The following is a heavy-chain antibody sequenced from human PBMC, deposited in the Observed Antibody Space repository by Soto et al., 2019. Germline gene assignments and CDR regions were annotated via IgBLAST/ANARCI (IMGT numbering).Heavy chain of an antibody. V-gene: IGHV3-33*01. Sequence: PGGSLRLSCAASGFTFSSYGMHWVRQAPGKGMEWVAVIWYDGSNKYYADSVKGRLTISRDNSKKTLYLQMNSLRAEDTAVYYCARDLGYCSGGSCLASYYYGMDVWGQGTTVTVSS. CDR2: IWYDGSNK. CDR3: ARDLGYCSGGSCLASYYYGMDV. CDR1: GFTFSSYG. J-gene: IGHJ6*02. D-gene: IGHD2-15*01.